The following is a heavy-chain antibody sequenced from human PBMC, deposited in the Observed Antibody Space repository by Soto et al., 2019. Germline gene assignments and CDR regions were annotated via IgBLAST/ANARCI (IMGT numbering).Heavy chain of an antibody. CDR2: IYYSGST. V-gene: IGHV4-59*01. CDR1: GGYSSXYD. D-gene: IGHD4-17*01. CDR3: ARDRDYGDFLVY. Sequence: SVTLSLSCTGSGGYSSXYDVSWIRQHPGKGLEWIGYIYYSGSTNYNPSLKSRVTXSVDTSKNQFSLKLSSVTAADTAVYYCARDRDYGDFLVYWGQGTLVTVSS. J-gene: IGHJ4*02.